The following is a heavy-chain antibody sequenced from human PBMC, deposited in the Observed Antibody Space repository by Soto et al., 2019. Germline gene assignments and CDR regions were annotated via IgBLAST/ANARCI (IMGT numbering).Heavy chain of an antibody. CDR3: ARVPSSSGRAHFDY. CDR2: ISYDGSNK. J-gene: IGHJ4*02. D-gene: IGHD2-15*01. CDR1: GFTFSSYA. V-gene: IGHV3-30-3*01. Sequence: SLRLSCAASGFTFSSYAMHWVRQAPGKGLEWVAVISYDGSNKYYADSVKGRFTISRDNSKNTLYLQMNSLRAEDTAVYYCARVPSSSGRAHFDYWGKGTLVTVSS.